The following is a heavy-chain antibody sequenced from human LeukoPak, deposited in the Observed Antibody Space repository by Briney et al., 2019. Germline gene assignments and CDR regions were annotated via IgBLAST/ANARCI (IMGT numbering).Heavy chain of an antibody. Sequence: SVKVSCKASGGTFSSYAISWVRQAPGQGLEWMGGIIPIFGTANYAQKFQGRVTITADESTSTAYMELSSLRSDDTAVYYCARGGTAMVIFFDPWGQGTLVTVSS. CDR3: ARGGTAMVIFFDP. CDR1: GGTFSSYA. D-gene: IGHD5-18*01. V-gene: IGHV1-69*13. J-gene: IGHJ5*02. CDR2: IIPIFGTA.